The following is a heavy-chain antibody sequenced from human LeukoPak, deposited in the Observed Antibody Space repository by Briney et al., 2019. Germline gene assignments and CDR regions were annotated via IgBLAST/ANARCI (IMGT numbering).Heavy chain of an antibody. CDR2: IYNSGST. V-gene: IGHV4-59*08. CDR3: ARPLISCYRYTFDY. D-gene: IGHD3-16*02. Sequence: SETLSLTCTVSGGSISSYYWSWIRQPPGKGLEWIGYIYNSGSTNYNPSLKSRVTISLDTSKNHFSLKLNSVTAADTAVYYSARPLISCYRYTFDYWGQGTLVTVSS. CDR1: GGSISSYY. J-gene: IGHJ4*02.